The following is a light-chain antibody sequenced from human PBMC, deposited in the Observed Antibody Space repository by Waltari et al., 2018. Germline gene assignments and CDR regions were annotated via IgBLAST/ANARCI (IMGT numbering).Light chain of an antibody. CDR2: KSS. J-gene: IGKJ4*01. CDR3: QEYDTLPVT. V-gene: IGKV1-5*03. Sequence: DIEMTQSPSTLSASVGDRVTITCRASKSVKNNLAWYHQKPGKAPTVVIHKSSRIESWVPSGCSGSGYETVFTLTISSLQPDDFATYYCQEYDTLPVTFGGGTKVEIK. CDR1: KSVKNN.